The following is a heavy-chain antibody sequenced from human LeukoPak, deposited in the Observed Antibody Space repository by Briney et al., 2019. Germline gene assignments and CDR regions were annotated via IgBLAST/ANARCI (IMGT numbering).Heavy chain of an antibody. CDR2: INHSGST. D-gene: IGHD2-2*01. Sequence: PSETLSPTCAVYGGSFSGYYWSWIRQPPGKGLEWIGEINHSGSTNYNPSLKSRVTISVDTSKNQFSLKLSSVTAADTAVYYCVRGRPSPYYYYGMDVWGQGTTVTVSS. J-gene: IGHJ6*01. V-gene: IGHV4-34*01. CDR1: GGSFSGYY. CDR3: VRGRPSPYYYYGMDV.